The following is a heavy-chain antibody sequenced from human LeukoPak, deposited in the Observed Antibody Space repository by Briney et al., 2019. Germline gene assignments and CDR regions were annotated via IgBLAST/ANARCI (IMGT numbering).Heavy chain of an antibody. D-gene: IGHD6-19*01. V-gene: IGHV3-30*14. CDR3: ARGRSGSSPVLDYCMDV. Sequence: GRSLRLSCAASGFNFNYYPVHWVRQAPGKGLVWVAFISDNGSLKYYADSVKGRFTISRDNSKNTLYLQMNSLRGDDTAVYYCARGRSGSSPVLDYCMDVWGKGTTVTVSS. CDR1: GFNFNYYP. J-gene: IGHJ6*03. CDR2: ISDNGSLK.